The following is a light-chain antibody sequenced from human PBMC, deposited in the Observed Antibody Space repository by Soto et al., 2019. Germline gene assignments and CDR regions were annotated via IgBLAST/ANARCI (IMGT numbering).Light chain of an antibody. CDR3: QQSYSHAA. CDR2: AAS. Sequence: DIPMTPSPSSLSASVGDRVTITCRASQSISSYLNWYQQKPGKAPKLLIYAASSLQSGVPSRFSGSGSGTDFTLTISSLQPEDFATYYCQQSYSHAAFGGGTKVEIK. J-gene: IGKJ4*02. CDR1: QSISSY. V-gene: IGKV1-39*01.